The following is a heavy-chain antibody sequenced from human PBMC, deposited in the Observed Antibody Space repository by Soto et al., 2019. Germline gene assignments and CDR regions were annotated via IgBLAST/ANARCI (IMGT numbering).Heavy chain of an antibody. CDR3: ARRADIVVVPAATGGMDV. CDR2: IYYSGST. V-gene: IGHV4-39*01. Sequence: QLQLQESGPGLVKPSETLSLTCTVSGGSISSSSYYWGWIRQPPGKGLEWIGSIYYSGSTYYNPSLKSRVTISVDTSKNQCSLKLSSVTAADTAVYYCARRADIVVVPAATGGMDVWGQGTTVTVSS. D-gene: IGHD2-2*01. CDR1: GGSISSSSYY. J-gene: IGHJ6*02.